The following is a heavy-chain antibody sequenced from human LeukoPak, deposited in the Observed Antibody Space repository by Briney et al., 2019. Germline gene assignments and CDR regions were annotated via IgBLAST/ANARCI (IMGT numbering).Heavy chain of an antibody. CDR2: INPNSGGT. CDR1: GYTFTGYY. D-gene: IGHD6-13*01. J-gene: IGHJ3*02. V-gene: IGHV1-2*02. Sequence: ASVKVSCKASGYTFTGYYMHWVRQAPGQGLEWMGWINPNSGGTNYAQKFQGRVTMTRDTSISTAYMELSRLRSDDTAVYYCARFESAAGHDAFDIWGQGTMVTVSS. CDR3: ARFESAAGHDAFDI.